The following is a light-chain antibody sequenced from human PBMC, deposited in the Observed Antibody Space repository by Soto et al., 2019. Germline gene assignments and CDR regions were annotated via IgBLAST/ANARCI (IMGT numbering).Light chain of an antibody. Sequence: EIVLTQSPATLSLSLGERATLSCRASQSVSSYLAWYQQKPGQAPRLLIYDASSRATGIPDRFSGSGSGTDFTLTISRLEPEDFAVYYCQQYGSSPSTFGPGTKVDIK. CDR2: DAS. V-gene: IGKV3-20*01. CDR1: QSVSSY. CDR3: QQYGSSPST. J-gene: IGKJ3*01.